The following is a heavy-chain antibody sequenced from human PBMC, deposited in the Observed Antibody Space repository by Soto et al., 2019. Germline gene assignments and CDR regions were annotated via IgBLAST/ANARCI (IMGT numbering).Heavy chain of an antibody. J-gene: IGHJ3*02. V-gene: IGHV4-59*01. Sequence: SETLSLTCTVSGGSISSYYWSWIRQPPGKGLEWIGYIYYSGSTNYNPSLKSRVTISVDTSKNQFSLKLSSVTAADTAVYYCARADYDFWSGYYLGAFDIWGQGTMVTVSS. CDR3: ARADYDFWSGYYLGAFDI. CDR1: GGSISSYY. D-gene: IGHD3-3*01. CDR2: IYYSGST.